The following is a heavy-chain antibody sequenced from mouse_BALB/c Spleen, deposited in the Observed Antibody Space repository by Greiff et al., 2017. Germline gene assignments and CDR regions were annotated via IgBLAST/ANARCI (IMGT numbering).Heavy chain of an antibody. J-gene: IGHJ2*01. Sequence: EVHLVESGGGLVQPGGSRKLSCAASGFTFSSFGMHWVRQAPEKGLEWVAYISSGSSTIYYADTVKGRFTISRDNPKNTLFLQMTSLRSEDTAMYYCAREGGNYFYYFDYWGQGTTLTVSS. CDR2: ISSGSSTI. V-gene: IGHV5-17*02. D-gene: IGHD2-1*01. CDR3: AREGGNYFYYFDY. CDR1: GFTFSSFG.